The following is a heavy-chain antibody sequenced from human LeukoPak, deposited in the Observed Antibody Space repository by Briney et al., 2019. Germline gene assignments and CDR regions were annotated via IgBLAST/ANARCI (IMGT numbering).Heavy chain of an antibody. Sequence: ASVKVSCKASGYTFTGYYMHWVRQAPGQGLEWMGWINPNSGGTNYAQKFQGRVTMTRDTSISTAYMELSRLRSDDTAVYYCAREATKLGYCSSTRCHSYNWFDPWGQGTLVTVSS. V-gene: IGHV1-2*02. CDR1: GYTFTGYY. J-gene: IGHJ5*02. D-gene: IGHD2-2*01. CDR2: INPNSGGT. CDR3: AREATKLGYCSSTRCHSYNWFDP.